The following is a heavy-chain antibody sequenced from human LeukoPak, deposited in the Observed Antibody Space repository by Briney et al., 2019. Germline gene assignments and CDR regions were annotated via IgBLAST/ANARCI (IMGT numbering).Heavy chain of an antibody. CDR3: AKVRSGDRGYFDY. CDR2: IKSDGSEK. CDR1: GMTFSSHW. D-gene: IGHD6-19*01. V-gene: IGHV3-7*03. Sequence: GGSLRLSCAASGMTFSSHWMSWVRQAPGKGLEWVANIKSDGSEKYYLDSVKGRFTISRDNAKNSLYLQMNSLRAEDTALYYCAKVRSGDRGYFDYWGQGTLVTVSS. J-gene: IGHJ4*02.